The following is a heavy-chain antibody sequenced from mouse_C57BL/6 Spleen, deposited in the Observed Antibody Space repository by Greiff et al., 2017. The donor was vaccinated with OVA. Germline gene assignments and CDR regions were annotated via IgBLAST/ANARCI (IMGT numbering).Heavy chain of an antibody. CDR1: GFNIKNTY. J-gene: IGHJ1*03. V-gene: IGHV14-3*01. CDR3: ARSGGYDGGYWYFDV. D-gene: IGHD2-2*01. CDR2: IDPANGNT. Sequence: EVKLVESVAELVRPGASVKLSCTASGFNIKNTYMHWVKQRPEQGLEWIGRIDPANGNTKYAPKFQGKATITADTSSNTAYLQLSSLTSEDTAIYYCARSGGYDGGYWYFDVWGTGTTVTVSS.